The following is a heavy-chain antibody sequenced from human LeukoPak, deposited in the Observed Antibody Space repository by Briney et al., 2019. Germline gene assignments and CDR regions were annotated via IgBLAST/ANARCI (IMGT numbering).Heavy chain of an antibody. CDR2: ISGSGGST. J-gene: IGHJ4*02. Sequence: GGSLRLSCAAPGFTFSSYAMSWVRQAPGKGLEWVSAISGSGGSTYYTDSVKGRFTISRDNSKNTLYLQMNSLRVEDTAVYYCAKDVLLWFGELPTTFDYWGQGTLVTVSS. D-gene: IGHD3-10*01. CDR1: GFTFSSYA. CDR3: AKDVLLWFGELPTTFDY. V-gene: IGHV3-23*01.